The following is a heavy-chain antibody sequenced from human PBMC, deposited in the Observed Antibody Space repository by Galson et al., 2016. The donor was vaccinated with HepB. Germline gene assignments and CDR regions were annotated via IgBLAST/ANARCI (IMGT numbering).Heavy chain of an antibody. V-gene: IGHV4-31*03. CDR2: IYYSGTT. CDR1: GVSMNNGGYY. CDR3: GGGTLRFVTY. J-gene: IGHJ4*02. D-gene: IGHD3-16*01. Sequence: TLSLTCNVSGVSMNNGGYYWSWIRQHPGKGLEWIGYIYYSGTTYYNPSLESRLTITVDTSKNQFSLKLSSVTAADAAVYYCGGGTLRFVTYWGQGTLVPVSS.